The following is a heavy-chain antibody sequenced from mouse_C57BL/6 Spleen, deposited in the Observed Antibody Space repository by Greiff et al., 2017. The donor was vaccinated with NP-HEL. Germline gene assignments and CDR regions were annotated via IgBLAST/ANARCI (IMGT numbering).Heavy chain of an antibody. CDR2: INPGSGGT. V-gene: IGHV1-54*01. CDR3: ARRHLYYDYEEYYFDY. CDR1: GYAFTNYL. Sequence: QVHVKQSGAELVRPGTSVKVSCKASGYAFTNYLIEWVKQRPGQGLEWIGVINPGSGGTNYNEKFKGKATLTADKSSSTAYMQLSSLTSEDSAVYFCARRHLYYDYEEYYFDYWGQGTTLTVSS. J-gene: IGHJ2*01. D-gene: IGHD2-4*01.